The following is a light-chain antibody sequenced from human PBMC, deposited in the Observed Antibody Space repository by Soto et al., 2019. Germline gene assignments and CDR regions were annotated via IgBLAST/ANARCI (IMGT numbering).Light chain of an antibody. V-gene: IGLV1-40*01. J-gene: IGLJ1*01. Sequence: QSVLTQPPSVSGAPGQRVAISCTGSSSNIGAGYDVHWYQQLPGTAPKLLIYGNSNRPSGVPDRFSGSKSGTSASLAITGLQADDEADYYFQSYDSSLTLRVFRTGTKGNVL. CDR1: SSNIGAGYD. CDR2: GNS. CDR3: QSYDSSLTLRV.